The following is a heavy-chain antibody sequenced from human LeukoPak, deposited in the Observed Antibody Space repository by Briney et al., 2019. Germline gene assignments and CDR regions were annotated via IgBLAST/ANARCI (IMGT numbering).Heavy chain of an antibody. CDR1: GSTFDDYA. V-gene: IGHV3-43*02. D-gene: IGHD6-13*01. CDR2: IGGDGGGT. CDR3: AKAAGYSSSWCMDV. Sequence: GGSLRLSCAASGSTFDDYAMHWVRQAPGKCLEWVSLIGGDGGGTYYADSVKGRFTISRDNSKNSLYLRMNSLRTGDTALYYCAKAAGYSSSWCMDVWGQGTTVTVSS. J-gene: IGHJ6*02.